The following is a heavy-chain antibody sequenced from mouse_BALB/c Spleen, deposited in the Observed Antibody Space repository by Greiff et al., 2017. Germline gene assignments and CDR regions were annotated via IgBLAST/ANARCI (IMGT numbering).Heavy chain of an antibody. D-gene: IGHD2-4*01. CDR1: GYSFTSYY. CDR3: ARIDYDYDYYYAMDY. Sequence: VQLQQSGPELVKPGASVKISCKASGYSFTSYYIHWVKQRPGQGLEWIGWIFPGSGNTKYNEKFKGKATLTADTSSSTAYMQRSSLTSEDSAVYFCARIDYDYDYYYAMDYWGQGTSVTVSS. J-gene: IGHJ4*01. CDR2: IFPGSGNT. V-gene: IGHV1-66*01.